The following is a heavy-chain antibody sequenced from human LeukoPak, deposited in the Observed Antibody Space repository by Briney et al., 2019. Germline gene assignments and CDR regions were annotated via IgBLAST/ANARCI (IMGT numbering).Heavy chain of an antibody. CDR2: INPSSGGT. CDR1: GYSFTSYY. J-gene: IGHJ4*02. Sequence: ASVKVSCKASGYSFTSYYIHWVRQAPGQGLEWMGRINPSSGGTNYAQKFQGRVTMTRDTSITTAYMGQSSLRSDDTAVYYCARETGGSFEYFDYWGQGTLVTVSS. CDR3: ARETGGSFEYFDY. V-gene: IGHV1-2*06. D-gene: IGHD7-27*01.